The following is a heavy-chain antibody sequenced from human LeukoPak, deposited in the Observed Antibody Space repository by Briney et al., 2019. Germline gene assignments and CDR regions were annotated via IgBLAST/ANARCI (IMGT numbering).Heavy chain of an antibody. D-gene: IGHD3-22*01. CDR2: IYYSGST. V-gene: IGHV4-30-4*08. CDR3: ARVVNYYDSSGFLDI. CDR1: GGSISSGDYY. Sequence: PQTLSLTCTVSGGSISSGDYYWSWIRQPPGKGLEWIGYIYYSGSTYYNPSLKSRVTISVDTSKNQFSLKLSSVTAADTAVYYCARVVNYYDSSGFLDIWGQGTMVTVSS. J-gene: IGHJ3*02.